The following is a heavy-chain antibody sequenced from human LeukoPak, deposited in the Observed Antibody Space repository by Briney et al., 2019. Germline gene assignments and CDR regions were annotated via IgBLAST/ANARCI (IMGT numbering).Heavy chain of an antibody. Sequence: PSETLSLTCTVSGGSISSYYWSWIRQPPGKGLEWIGYIYYSGSTNYNPSLKSRVTISVDTSKNQFSLKLSSVAAADTAVYYCARVSGYKYYFDYWGQGTLVTVSS. D-gene: IGHD3-22*01. V-gene: IGHV4-59*08. J-gene: IGHJ4*02. CDR1: GGSISSYY. CDR3: ARVSGYKYYFDY. CDR2: IYYSGST.